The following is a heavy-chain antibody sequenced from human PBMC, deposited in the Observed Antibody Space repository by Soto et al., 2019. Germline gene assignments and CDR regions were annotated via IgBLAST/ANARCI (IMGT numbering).Heavy chain of an antibody. V-gene: IGHV3-23*01. CDR2: ISGSGGTT. CDR3: AKDRSIQEVASGFYL. D-gene: IGHD6-6*01. CDR1: GFRFNNYA. J-gene: IGHJ5*02. Sequence: EVQVLESGGGLFQPGESLRLSCAASGFRFNNYAMSWVRQAPGKGLEWVSSISGSGGTTIYADSVKGRFTVSRDNAQNTLYLQMKSLRAEDTAMYYCAKDRSIQEVASGFYLWGQGTLVTVSS.